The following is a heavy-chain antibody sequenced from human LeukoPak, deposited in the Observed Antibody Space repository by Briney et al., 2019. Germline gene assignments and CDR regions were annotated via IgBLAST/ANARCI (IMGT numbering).Heavy chain of an antibody. J-gene: IGHJ4*02. CDR1: GFTFSGYA. Sequence: GGSLRLSCAASGFTFSGYAMSWVRQAPGKGLEWVSAISGSGGSTYYTDSVKGRFTVSRDNSKNTLYLQMNSLRAEDTAVYYCAKRDYDFWSGYYTTLDYWGQGTLVTVSS. V-gene: IGHV3-23*01. D-gene: IGHD3-3*01. CDR3: AKRDYDFWSGYYTTLDY. CDR2: ISGSGGST.